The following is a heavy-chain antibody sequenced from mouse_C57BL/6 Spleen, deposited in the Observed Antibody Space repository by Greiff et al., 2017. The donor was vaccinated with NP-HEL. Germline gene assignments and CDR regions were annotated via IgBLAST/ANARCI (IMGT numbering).Heavy chain of an antibody. CDR1: GYSFTGYY. CDR3: GGDSNYEGDAMDG. Sequence: EVQLQQSGPELVKPGASVKISCKASGYSFTGYYMNWVKQSPEKSLEWIGEINPSTGGTTYNQKFKAKATLTVDKSSSTAYMQLKSLTSEESAVYEGGGDSNYEGDAMDGWAQGTSVTVSS. D-gene: IGHD2-5*01. J-gene: IGHJ4*01. CDR2: INPSTGGT. V-gene: IGHV1-42*01.